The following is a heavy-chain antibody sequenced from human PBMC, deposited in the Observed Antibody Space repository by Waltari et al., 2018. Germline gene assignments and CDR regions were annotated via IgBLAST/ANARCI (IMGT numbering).Heavy chain of an antibody. D-gene: IGHD5-18*01. CDR2: ISPIVGTA. CDR1: GGTFSSYA. CDR3: ASVQDTAMVTADY. Sequence: QVQLVQSGAEVKKPGSSVKVSCKASGGTFSSYAISWVRQAPGQGLEWMGGISPIVGTANDAKKCQGRVTITADESTSTAYRELSSLRSEDTAVYYCASVQDTAMVTADYWGQGTLVTVSS. J-gene: IGHJ4*02. V-gene: IGHV1-69*12.